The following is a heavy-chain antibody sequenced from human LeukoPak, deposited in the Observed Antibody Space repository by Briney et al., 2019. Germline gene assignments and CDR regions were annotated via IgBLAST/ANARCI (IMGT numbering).Heavy chain of an antibody. J-gene: IGHJ4*02. CDR3: ARDLNSVAVAGTDPKHDY. V-gene: IGHV3-21*01. Sequence: NPGGSLRLSCAASGFTFSSYSMNWVRQAPGKGLEWVSSISSSSSYIYYADSVKGRFTISRDNAKNSLYLQMNSLRAEDTAVYYCARDLNSVAVAGTDPKHDYWGQGTLVTVSS. CDR1: GFTFSSYS. D-gene: IGHD6-19*01. CDR2: ISSSSSYI.